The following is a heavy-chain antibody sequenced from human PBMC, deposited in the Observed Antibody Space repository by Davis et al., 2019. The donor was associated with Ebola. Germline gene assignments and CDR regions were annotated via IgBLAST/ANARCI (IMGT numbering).Heavy chain of an antibody. CDR1: GFTFSSYG. V-gene: IGHV3-30*18. J-gene: IGHJ4*02. Sequence: GGSLTLSCAASGFTFSSYGMHWARHAPGTGLEWLAVISYDGSNKYYADSVKGRFTISRDNSKNTLYLQMNSLRAEDTAVYYCAKLESYGYWGQGTLVTVSS. D-gene: IGHD1-26*01. CDR3: AKLESYGY. CDR2: ISYDGSNK.